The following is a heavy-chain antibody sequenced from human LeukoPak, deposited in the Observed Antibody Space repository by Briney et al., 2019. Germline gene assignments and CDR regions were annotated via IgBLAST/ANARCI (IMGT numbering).Heavy chain of an antibody. Sequence: SETLSLTCTVSGGAISNYYWSWIRQPPGKGLEWIGEINHSGSTNYNPSLKSRVTISVDTSKNQFSLKLSSVTAADTAVYYCANLRGYSYGAGDYWGQGTLVTVSS. J-gene: IGHJ4*02. CDR1: GGAISNYY. CDR2: INHSGST. D-gene: IGHD5-18*01. V-gene: IGHV4-34*01. CDR3: ANLRGYSYGAGDY.